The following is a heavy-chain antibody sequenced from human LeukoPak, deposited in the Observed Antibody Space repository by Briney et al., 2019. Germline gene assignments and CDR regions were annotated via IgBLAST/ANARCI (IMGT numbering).Heavy chain of an antibody. CDR3: ARRTSNPVGAIDY. J-gene: IGHJ4*02. Sequence: SETLSLTCTVSGGSISVSNYYWGWIRQPPGRGLEWIGSISYSGTYYNPSLKSRLTISVDTSKNHFSLNLRSVTAADTAVYYCARRTSNPVGAIDYWGQGTLVTVSS. V-gene: IGHV4-39*01. D-gene: IGHD1-26*01. CDR2: ISYSGT. CDR1: GGSISVSNYY.